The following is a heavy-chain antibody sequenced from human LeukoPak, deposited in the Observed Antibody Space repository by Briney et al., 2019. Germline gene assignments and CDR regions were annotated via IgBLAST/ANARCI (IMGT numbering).Heavy chain of an antibody. CDR3: AREGVGATYRTFDY. J-gene: IGHJ4*02. Sequence: ASVKVSCKASGYTFTGYYMHWVRQAPGQGLEWMGWMNPKSGGTNYAQKFQGRVTMTRDTPISTAYMELSRLRSDDTAVYYCAREGVGATYRTFDYWGQGTLVTVSS. CDR1: GYTFTGYY. V-gene: IGHV1-2*02. D-gene: IGHD1-26*01. CDR2: MNPKSGGT.